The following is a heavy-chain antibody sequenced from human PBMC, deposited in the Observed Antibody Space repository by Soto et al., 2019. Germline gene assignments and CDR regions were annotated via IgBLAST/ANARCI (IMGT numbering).Heavy chain of an antibody. Sequence: SETLSLTCTVSGGSISGYYWSWIRQPPGKRLEWIGYIDYYGSTNYNPSLKSRVTISVDTSKKQFSLNLGSVTAADTAVFYCARTVHLGDLSLVYWGQGILVTVS. CDR3: ARTVHLGDLSLVY. CDR1: GGSISGYY. D-gene: IGHD3-16*01. CDR2: IDYYGST. V-gene: IGHV4-59*12. J-gene: IGHJ4*02.